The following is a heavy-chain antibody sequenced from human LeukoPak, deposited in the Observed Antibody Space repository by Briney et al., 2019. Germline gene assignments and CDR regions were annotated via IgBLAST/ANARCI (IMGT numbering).Heavy chain of an antibody. Sequence: GGSLRLSCAVSGFTLSSYGMQWARQAPGKGLEWVAFIRYDGSNKYYADSVKGRFTISRDNSKNTLYLLMNSLRAEDTAVYYCGGSYGVDYYYYMDVWGKGTTVTVSS. J-gene: IGHJ6*03. CDR1: GFTLSSYG. V-gene: IGHV3-30*02. D-gene: IGHD3-16*01. CDR3: GGSYGVDYYYYMDV. CDR2: IRYDGSNK.